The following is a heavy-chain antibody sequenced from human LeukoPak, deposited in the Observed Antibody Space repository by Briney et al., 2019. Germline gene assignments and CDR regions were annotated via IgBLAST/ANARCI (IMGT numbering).Heavy chain of an antibody. D-gene: IGHD6-13*01. Sequence: TGGSLRLSCAASGFTVSSNYMSWVRQAPGKRLEWVSVIYSGGSTYADSVKGRFTISRDNSKNTLYLQMNSLRAEDTAVYYCAKGSSSWYLYFQHWGQGTLVTVSS. J-gene: IGHJ1*01. CDR1: GFTVSSNY. CDR2: IYSGGST. CDR3: AKGSSSWYLYFQH. V-gene: IGHV3-53*01.